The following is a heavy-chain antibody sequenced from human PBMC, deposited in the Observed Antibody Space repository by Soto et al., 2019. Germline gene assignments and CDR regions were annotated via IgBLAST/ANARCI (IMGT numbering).Heavy chain of an antibody. Sequence: PGGSLRLSCAASGFTFSDHYMDWVRQAPGKGLEWVGRTRNKANSFTTEYAASVKGRFTIFRDDSKNSLYLQMSSLKTEDTAMYYCARTINFGLPGNGMDVWGQGTTVTVSS. V-gene: IGHV3-72*01. CDR3: ARTINFGLPGNGMDV. D-gene: IGHD3-16*01. CDR1: GFTFSDHY. CDR2: TRNKANSFTT. J-gene: IGHJ6*02.